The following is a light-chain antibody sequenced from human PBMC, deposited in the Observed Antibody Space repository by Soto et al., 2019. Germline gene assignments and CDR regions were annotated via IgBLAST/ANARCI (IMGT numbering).Light chain of an antibody. CDR1: QSLLYSSNNKNH. J-gene: IGKJ2*03. V-gene: IGKV4-1*01. CDR3: QRYYNSRYS. Sequence: DIVMTQSPDSLAVSLGERATINCKSSQSLLYSSNNKNHLAWYQQKPGQPPKPLIFWASTRASGVPDRFSGSGSGTDFTLTISSLQAEDVAVYYCQRYYNSRYSFGQGTRVEIK. CDR2: WAS.